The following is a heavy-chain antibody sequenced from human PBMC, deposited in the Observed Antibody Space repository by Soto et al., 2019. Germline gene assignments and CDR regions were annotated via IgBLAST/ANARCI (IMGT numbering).Heavy chain of an antibody. CDR2: ISSSSSYI. CDR1: TFSSYS. CDR3: ARGIAAAGPDY. V-gene: IGHV3-21*01. Sequence: TFSSYSMNLVRQAPGKGLEWVSSISSSSSYIYYADSVKGRFTISRDNAKNSLYLQMNSLRAEDTAVYYCARGIAAAGPDYWGQGTLVTXSS. D-gene: IGHD6-13*01. J-gene: IGHJ4*02.